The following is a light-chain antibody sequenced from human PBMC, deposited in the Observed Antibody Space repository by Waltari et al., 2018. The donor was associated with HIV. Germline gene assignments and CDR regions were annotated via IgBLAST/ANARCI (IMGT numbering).Light chain of an antibody. CDR3: QAWDSSTGV. CDR2: QDS. J-gene: IGLJ1*01. Sequence: SYELTQPPSVSVSPGQPASITCSGDKLGDKYACWYQQKPGQSPVLVIYQDSKRPAGIRGRVSGSNSGNTATLTISGTQAKDEADYYCQAWDSSTGVFGTGTKVTVL. V-gene: IGLV3-1*01. CDR1: KLGDKY.